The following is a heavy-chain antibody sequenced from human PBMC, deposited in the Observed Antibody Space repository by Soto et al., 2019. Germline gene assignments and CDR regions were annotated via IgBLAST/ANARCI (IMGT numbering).Heavy chain of an antibody. V-gene: IGHV1-18*01. J-gene: IGHJ5*02. CDR2: ISAYNGNT. CDR1: GYTFTSYG. D-gene: IGHD4-17*01. Sequence: ASVKVSCKASGYTFTSYGISWVRQAPGQGLEWMGWISAYNGNTNYAQKLQGRVTMTTDTSTSTAYMELRSLRSDDTAVYYCARVGMTTVVTPSRFDPWGQGTLVTVSS. CDR3: ARVGMTTVVTPSRFDP.